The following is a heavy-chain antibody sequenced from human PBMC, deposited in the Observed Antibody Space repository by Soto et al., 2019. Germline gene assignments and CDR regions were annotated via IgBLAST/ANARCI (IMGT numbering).Heavy chain of an antibody. CDR3: ARLYCSSSTCDSWFDP. Sequence: PGESLKISCTGFGYTFTTFWISWVRQMPGGGLEWMGRIDPRDSYTNYSPSFQGHVTISVDKSISTAYLQWGSLKASDTAMYYCARLYCSSSTCDSWFDPWGQGTLVTVSS. J-gene: IGHJ5*02. CDR2: IDPRDSYT. V-gene: IGHV5-10-1*01. D-gene: IGHD2-2*01. CDR1: GYTFTTFW.